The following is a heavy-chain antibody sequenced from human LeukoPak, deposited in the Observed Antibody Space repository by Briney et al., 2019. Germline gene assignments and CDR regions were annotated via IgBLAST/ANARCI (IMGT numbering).Heavy chain of an antibody. CDR2: IKQDGSEK. J-gene: IGHJ5*02. D-gene: IGHD3-3*01. Sequence: PGGSLRLSCAASGFTFSSYAMSWVRQAPGKGLEWVANIKQDGSEKYYVDSVKGRFTISRDNAKNSLYLQMNSLRAEDTAVYYCARSIFGVEAWFDPWGQGTLVTVSS. V-gene: IGHV3-7*05. CDR1: GFTFSSYA. CDR3: ARSIFGVEAWFDP.